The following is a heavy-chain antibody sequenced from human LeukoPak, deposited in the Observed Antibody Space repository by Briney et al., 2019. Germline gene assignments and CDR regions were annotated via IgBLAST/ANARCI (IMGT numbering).Heavy chain of an antibody. V-gene: IGHV4-59*08. D-gene: IGHD6-13*01. CDR1: GGSISSYY. CDR3: ARHADGSSWAELDC. J-gene: IGHJ4*02. CDR2: NYYSGST. Sequence: SETLSLTCTVSGGSISSYYWSWIRQPPGKGLEWIGYNYYSGSTNYSPSLKSRVTISVDTSKSHFSLKLSSVTAADTAVYYCARHADGSSWAELDCWGQGTLVTVSS.